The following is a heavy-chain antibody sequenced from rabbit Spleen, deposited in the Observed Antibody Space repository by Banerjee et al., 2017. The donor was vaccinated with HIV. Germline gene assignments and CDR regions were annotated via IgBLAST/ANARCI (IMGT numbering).Heavy chain of an antibody. CDR3: ARDLVGVIGWNFYL. CDR2: INAATGKP. D-gene: IGHD1-1*01. V-gene: IGHV1S45*01. J-gene: IGHJ4*01. CDR1: GFSFSDRDV. Sequence: LEESGGGLVQPEGSLTLTCKASGFSFSDRDVMCWFRQAPGKGLEWIACINAATGKPVYATWAKGRFTISRTSSTTVTLRMTSLTAADRATYFCARDLVGVIGWNFYLWGPGTLVTVS.